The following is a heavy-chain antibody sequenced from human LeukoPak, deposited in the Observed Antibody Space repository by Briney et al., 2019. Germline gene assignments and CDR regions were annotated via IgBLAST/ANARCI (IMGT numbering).Heavy chain of an antibody. V-gene: IGHV4-39*07. CDR3: AREGGGDGRKQLAPRQVIYAFEI. CDR2: IYYSGST. CDR1: GGSISSSSYY. J-gene: IGHJ3*02. Sequence: PSETLSLTCTVSGGSISSSSYYWGWIRQPPGKGLEWIGSIYYSGSTYYNPSLKSRVTISVDTSKNQFSLKLSSVTAADTAVYYWAREGGGDGRKQLAPRQVIYAFEILGPGTMVTGSS. D-gene: IGHD1-1*01.